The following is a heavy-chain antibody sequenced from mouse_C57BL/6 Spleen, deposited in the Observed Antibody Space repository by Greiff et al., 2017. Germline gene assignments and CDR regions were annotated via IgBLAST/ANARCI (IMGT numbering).Heavy chain of an antibody. J-gene: IGHJ4*01. V-gene: IGHV1-43*01. CDR3: ARNLRGLYYAMDY. D-gene: IGHD3-3*01. Sequence: VQLKESGPELVKPGASVKISCKASGYSFTGYYMHWVKQSSEKSLEWIGEINPSTGGTSYNQKFKGKATLTVDKSSSTAYMQLKSLTSEDSAVYYCARNLRGLYYAMDYWGQGTSVTVSS. CDR1: GYSFTGYY. CDR2: INPSTGGT.